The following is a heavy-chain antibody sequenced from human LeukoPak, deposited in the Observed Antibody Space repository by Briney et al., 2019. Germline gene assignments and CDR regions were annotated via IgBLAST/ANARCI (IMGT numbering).Heavy chain of an antibody. CDR1: GYSISSGYY. D-gene: IGHD3-22*01. CDR3: AISFFYDSSGYYQFDY. J-gene: IGHJ4*02. Sequence: PSETLSLTCTVSGYSISSGYYWGWIRQPPGKGLEWIGSIYHSGSTYYNPSLKSRVTISVDTSKNQFSLKLSSVTAADTAVYYCAISFFYDSSGYYQFDYWGQGTLVTVSS. CDR2: IYHSGST. V-gene: IGHV4-38-2*02.